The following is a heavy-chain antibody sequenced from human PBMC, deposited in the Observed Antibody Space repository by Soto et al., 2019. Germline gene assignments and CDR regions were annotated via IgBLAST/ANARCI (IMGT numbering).Heavy chain of an antibody. D-gene: IGHD2-15*01. CDR3: ARSSGGSYFDY. CDR2: INHSGST. V-gene: IGHV4-34*01. Sequence: PSETLSLTCAVYGGSFSGYYWSWIRQPPGKGLEWTGEINHSGSTNYNPSLKSRVTISVDTSKNQFSLKLSSVTAADTAVYYCARSSGGSYFDYWGQGTLVTVSS. J-gene: IGHJ4*02. CDR1: GGSFSGYY.